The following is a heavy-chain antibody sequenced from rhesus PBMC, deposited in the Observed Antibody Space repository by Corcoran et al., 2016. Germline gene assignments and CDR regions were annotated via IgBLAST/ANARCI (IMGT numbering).Heavy chain of an antibody. CDR2: ISNSGST. D-gene: IGHD5-24*01. CDR3: ASLYSEYSHYFDY. V-gene: IGHV4-122*02. J-gene: IGHJ4*01. CDR1: GGSISSSVYY. Sequence: QVQLPESGPGLVKPSETLSLTCAVPGGSISSSVYYWSWVRHDPGKGLQWIWYISNSGSTSYTPSLKGRFTISRDTSKNQCSLNLSSVTAADTAVYYCASLYSEYSHYFDYWGQGVLVTVSS.